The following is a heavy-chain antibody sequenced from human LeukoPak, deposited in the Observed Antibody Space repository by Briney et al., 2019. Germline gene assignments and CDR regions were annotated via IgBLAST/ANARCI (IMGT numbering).Heavy chain of an antibody. V-gene: IGHV3-7*02. J-gene: IGHJ4*02. CDR3: ARGFLIDSSGSVD. CDR1: GFTFSSYW. Sequence: GGSLRLSCAASGFTFSSYWMSWVRQAPGKGLEWVANIKEDGSEKYYVDSVKGRFTISRDNAKNTLYLQMNSLRAEDTAVYYCARGFLIDSSGSVDWGQGTLVTVSS. CDR2: IKEDGSEK. D-gene: IGHD3-22*01.